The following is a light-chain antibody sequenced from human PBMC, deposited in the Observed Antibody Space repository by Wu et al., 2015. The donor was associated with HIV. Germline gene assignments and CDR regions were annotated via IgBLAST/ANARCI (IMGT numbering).Light chain of an antibody. Sequence: EIVLTQSPDTLSLSPGDRATLSCRASQSLRANYVAWYQQKPGQAPRLLIFETTRRETGIPDRFSGSESGTDFTLTINRLEPEDSAVYYCHQYGSALPHTFGQGTQAGD. J-gene: IGKJ2*01. CDR1: QSLRANY. V-gene: IGKV3-20*01. CDR2: ETT. CDR3: HQYGSALPHT.